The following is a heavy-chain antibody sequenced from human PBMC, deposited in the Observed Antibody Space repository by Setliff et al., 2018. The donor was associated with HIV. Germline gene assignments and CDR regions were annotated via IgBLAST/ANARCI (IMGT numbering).Heavy chain of an antibody. CDR3: ARVRGDDYSGHIDH. D-gene: IGHD3-22*01. J-gene: IGHJ4*02. V-gene: IGHV4-31*03. CDR2: IHYSGTT. Sequence: TLSLTCTVSGASISSGGFYWNWIRQRPGKGLEWIGHIHYSGTTYYNPSLKSRLSISLVTSTNHFSLKLMSMTAADTAVYYCARVRGDDYSGHIDHWGRGTLVTVSS. CDR1: GASISSGGFY.